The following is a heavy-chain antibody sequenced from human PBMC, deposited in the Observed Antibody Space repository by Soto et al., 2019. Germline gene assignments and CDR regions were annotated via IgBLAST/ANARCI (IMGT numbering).Heavy chain of an antibody. Sequence: QVQLVESGGGLVKPGGSLRLSCAASGFTFSDYYMSWIRQAPGKGLEWVSYISSSGSTIYYAESAKGRFTISRDNAKKSLYLPMNSLRAEGPGVYYCAREASNYYPTDYWGQGTLVTVSS. V-gene: IGHV3-11*01. CDR2: ISSSGSTI. CDR3: AREASNYYPTDY. J-gene: IGHJ4*02. CDR1: GFTFSDYY. D-gene: IGHD4-4*01.